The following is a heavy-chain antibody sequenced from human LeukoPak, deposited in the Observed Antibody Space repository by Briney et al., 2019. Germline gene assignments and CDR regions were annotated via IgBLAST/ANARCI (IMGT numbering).Heavy chain of an antibody. J-gene: IGHJ4*02. CDR2: ISGSGGST. CDR1: GFTFSSYA. Sequence: GGSLRLSCAASGFTFSSYAMSWVRQAPGKGLEWVSAISGSGGSTYYADSVKGRFTISRDNSKTTLYLHMNSLRDDDTAVYYCAKGQYSSTWYIFDYWGQGTLVTVSS. V-gene: IGHV3-23*01. D-gene: IGHD6-13*01. CDR3: AKGQYSSTWYIFDY.